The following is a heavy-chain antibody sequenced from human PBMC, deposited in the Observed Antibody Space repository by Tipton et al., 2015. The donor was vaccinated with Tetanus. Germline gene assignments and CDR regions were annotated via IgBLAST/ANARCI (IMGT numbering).Heavy chain of an antibody. CDR2: IYPGDSDT. V-gene: IGHV5-51*01. CDR3: ARAHCTDGVCNFDF. D-gene: IGHD2-8*01. Sequence: QLVQSGGEVKKPGESLKISCKGSGYIFNNYWIGWVRQKPGKGLEWMGLIYPGDSDTRYSPSFQGQVTISVDKSINTAYLQWSSLKGSGSSMFYCARAHCTDGVCNFDFWGQGALVTVA. CDR1: GYIFNNYW. J-gene: IGHJ4*02.